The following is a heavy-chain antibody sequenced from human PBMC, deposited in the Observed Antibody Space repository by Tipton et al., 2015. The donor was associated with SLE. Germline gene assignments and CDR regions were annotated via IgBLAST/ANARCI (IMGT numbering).Heavy chain of an antibody. Sequence: SLRLSCAASGFTFSSYDMHWVRQATGKGLEWVSAIGTAGDPYYPGSVKGRFTISRDNSKNTLYLQMNSLRAEDTAVYYCAKDQVSSSFDYWGQGTLVTVSS. CDR1: GFTFSSYD. V-gene: IGHV3-13*05. CDR3: AKDQVSSSFDY. J-gene: IGHJ4*02. D-gene: IGHD6-13*01. CDR2: IGTAGDP.